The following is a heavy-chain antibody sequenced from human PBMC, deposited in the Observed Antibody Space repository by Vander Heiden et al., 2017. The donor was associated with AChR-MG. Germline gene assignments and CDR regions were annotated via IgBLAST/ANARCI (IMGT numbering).Heavy chain of an antibody. CDR1: GFTFSSYA. CDR3: AKDFLGSGSYYPPDLFFDY. V-gene: IGHV3-23*01. Sequence: EVQLLESGGGLIQPGGSLRLSCAASGFTFSSYAMSWVRQAPGKGLEWVSAISGSGGSTYYADSVKGRFTISRDNSKNTLYLQMNSLRAEDTAVYYCAKDFLGSGSYYPPDLFFDYWGQGTLVTVSS. J-gene: IGHJ4*02. CDR2: ISGSGGST. D-gene: IGHD3-10*01.